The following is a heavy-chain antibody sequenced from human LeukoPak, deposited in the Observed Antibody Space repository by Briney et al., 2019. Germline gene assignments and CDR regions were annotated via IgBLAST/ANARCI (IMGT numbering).Heavy chain of an antibody. CDR1: GFIFSDYT. J-gene: IGHJ4*02. V-gene: IGHV3-21*06. CDR3: AREDTHTDY. Sequence: GGSLRLSCTASGFIFSDYTLNWVRQAPRKGLEWVSSISGRSTSIYYADSVRGRFTISRDNAKNSVFLQMNSLSAEDTAVYYCAREDTHTDYWGQGTLVTVSS. CDR2: ISGRSTSI.